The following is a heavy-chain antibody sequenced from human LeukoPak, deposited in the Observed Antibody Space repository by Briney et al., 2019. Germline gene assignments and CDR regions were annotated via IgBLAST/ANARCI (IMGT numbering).Heavy chain of an antibody. V-gene: IGHV1-18*01. J-gene: IGHJ5*02. CDR2: ITTYNGDT. CDR1: GYTFTSNV. Sequence: ASVKVSCKASGYTFTSNVITWVRQAPGQGLEWMGYITTYNGDTNYAQKFQGRVTMTTDTSTSTAYLELRSLKSDDTAVYYCWAVAGKFPWGQGTLVTVSS. D-gene: IGHD6-19*01. CDR3: WAVAGKFP.